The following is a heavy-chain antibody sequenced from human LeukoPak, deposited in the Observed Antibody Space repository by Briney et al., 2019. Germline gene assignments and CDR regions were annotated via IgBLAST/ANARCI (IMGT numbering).Heavy chain of an antibody. D-gene: IGHD1-1*01. CDR3: VRDLARLSRTYFDY. CDR2: ISTYNGNT. V-gene: IGHV1-18*01. Sequence: ASVKVSCKASGYSFTNYGVTWVRQAPGQALEWMGWISTYNGNTNSAQKFQGRITMTTDSSTSTAFMELRSLRSDDTAMYYCVRDLARLSRTYFDYWGHGTLVTVSS. J-gene: IGHJ4*01. CDR1: GYSFTNYG.